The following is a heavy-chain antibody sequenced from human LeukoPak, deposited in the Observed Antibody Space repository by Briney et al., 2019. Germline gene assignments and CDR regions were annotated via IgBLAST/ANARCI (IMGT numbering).Heavy chain of an antibody. V-gene: IGHV3-21*04. J-gene: IGHJ4*02. D-gene: IGHD3-22*01. Sequence: GGSLRLSCAASGFTFSSYSMNWVRQAPGKGLEWVSSISSSSSYIYYADSVKGRFAISRDNSMNVLYLQMNSLRVEDTAVYYCAKARDSHGLLDNWGRGTLVTVSS. CDR3: AKARDSHGLLDN. CDR1: GFTFSSYS. CDR2: ISSSSSYI.